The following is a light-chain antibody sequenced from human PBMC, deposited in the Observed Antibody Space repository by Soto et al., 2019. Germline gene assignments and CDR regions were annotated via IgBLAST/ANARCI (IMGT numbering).Light chain of an antibody. CDR3: QQSYSAPLT. CDR2: AAS. Sequence: DIQMTQSPSSLSASVGDRVTITCRASQTISSYLNWYQQKPGKAPKLLIYAASTLQSGVPSTFAGSGSGTDFTLTISSLQPEDVAIYSCQQSYSAPLTFGGGTKVGIK. J-gene: IGKJ4*02. V-gene: IGKV1-39*01. CDR1: QTISSY.